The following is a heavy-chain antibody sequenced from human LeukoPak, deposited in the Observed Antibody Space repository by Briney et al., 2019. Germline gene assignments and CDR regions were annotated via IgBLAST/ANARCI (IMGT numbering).Heavy chain of an antibody. D-gene: IGHD5-18*01. Sequence: PGGSLRLSCAASGFTFSSYEMNWVRQAPGKGLEWVSYISSSGSTIYYADSVKGRFTISRDNAKNSLYLQMNSLRAEDTAVYYCVRDLGYGRSDLWQKYFDSWGQGTLVTVSS. CDR1: GFTFSSYE. CDR3: VRDLGYGRSDLWQKYFDS. J-gene: IGHJ4*02. CDR2: ISSSGSTI. V-gene: IGHV3-48*03.